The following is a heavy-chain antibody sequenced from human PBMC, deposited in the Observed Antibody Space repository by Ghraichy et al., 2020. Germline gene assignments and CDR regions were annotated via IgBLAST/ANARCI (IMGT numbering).Heavy chain of an antibody. CDR1: GFTFDNYV. Sequence: SLRLSCAASGFTFDNYVMHWVRQAPGKGLEWVSGISWNSGSIGYADSVQGRFTISRDNARNSVYLQMDSLRAEDTALYYCAKDAGGYGPIDYWGQGTLVTVSS. V-gene: IGHV3-9*01. CDR2: ISWNSGSI. D-gene: IGHD3-16*01. J-gene: IGHJ4*02. CDR3: AKDAGGYGPIDY.